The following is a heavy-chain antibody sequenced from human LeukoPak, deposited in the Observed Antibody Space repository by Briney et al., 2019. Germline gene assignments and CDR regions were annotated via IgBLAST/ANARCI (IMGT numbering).Heavy chain of an antibody. CDR1: GYTFTGYY. CDR3: ARGEGEYYDFWSGSGYFDY. D-gene: IGHD3-3*01. Sequence: ASVKVSCKASGYTFTGYYMHWVRQAPGQGLEWMGWINPNSGGTNYAQKFQGRVTMTRDTSISTAYMELSRLRSDDTAVYYCARGEGEYYDFWSGSGYFDYWGQGTLVTVSS. J-gene: IGHJ4*02. CDR2: INPNSGGT. V-gene: IGHV1-2*02.